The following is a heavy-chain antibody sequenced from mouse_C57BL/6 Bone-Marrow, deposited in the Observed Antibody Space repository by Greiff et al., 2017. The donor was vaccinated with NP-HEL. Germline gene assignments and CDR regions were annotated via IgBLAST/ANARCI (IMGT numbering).Heavy chain of an antibody. CDR3: ARGGYYAWFAY. CDR1: GYTFTSYD. CDR2: IYPRDGST. D-gene: IGHD2-3*01. Sequence: QVQLQQSGPELVKPGASVKLSCKASGYTFTSYDINWVKQRPGQGLEWIGWIYPRDGSTKYNEKFKGKATLTVDTSSSTAYMELHSLTSEDSAVYFCARGGYYAWFAYWGQGTLVTVSA. V-gene: IGHV1-85*01. J-gene: IGHJ3*01.